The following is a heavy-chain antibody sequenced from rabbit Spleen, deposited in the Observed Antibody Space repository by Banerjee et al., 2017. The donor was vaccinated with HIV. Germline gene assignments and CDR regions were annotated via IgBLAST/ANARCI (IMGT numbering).Heavy chain of an antibody. J-gene: IGHJ4*01. D-gene: IGHD8-1*01. CDR2: IGTGSGTT. CDR3: ARDVVGYAGITYGYGTGFKL. V-gene: IGHV1S40*01. CDR1: GFSLSDTDF. Sequence: QSLEESGGDLVKPGASLTLTCTASGFSLSDTDFIYWVRQAPGKGLEWIGCIGTGSGTTYYANWAKGRFTISKTSSTTVTLQMTSLTGADTATYFCARDVVGYAGITYGYGTGFKLWGPGTLVTVS.